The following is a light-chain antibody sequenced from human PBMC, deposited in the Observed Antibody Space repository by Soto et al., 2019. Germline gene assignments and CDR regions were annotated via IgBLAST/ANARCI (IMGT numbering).Light chain of an antibody. CDR3: MQFTHWPWT. V-gene: IGKV2-30*01. Sequence: DVVMTQSPLSLPVTLGQPASISCRSSQSLVETDGNTYLNWFQQRPDQSPRRLIYKVSNRDSGVPDRFSGSGSGTDFTLKISRVEAEDVGVYYCMQFTHWPWTFGQGTKVDIK. CDR1: QSLVETDGNTY. CDR2: KVS. J-gene: IGKJ1*01.